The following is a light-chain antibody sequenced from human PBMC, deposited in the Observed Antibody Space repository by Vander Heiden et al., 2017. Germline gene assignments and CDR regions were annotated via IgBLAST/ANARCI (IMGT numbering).Light chain of an antibody. CDR1: SSNIGSNA. J-gene: IGLJ3*02. V-gene: IGLV1-44*01. CDR3: AAWDDSLKAWV. Sequence: QYVLYQPPSASASRGQRVTIFGSGSSSNIGSNAVSWYQQLPGMAPKFLIFSNNQRPSGAPDRFSGSKSGTSASLAISGLQSEDEADYYCAAWDDSLKAWVFGGGTKLTVL. CDR2: SNN.